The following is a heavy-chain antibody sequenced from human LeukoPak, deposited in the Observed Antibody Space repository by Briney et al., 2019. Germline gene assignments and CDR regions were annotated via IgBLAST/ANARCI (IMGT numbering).Heavy chain of an antibody. D-gene: IGHD6-13*01. CDR2: IYSGGST. CDR3: ARHSSSWLYFDY. Sequence: ETLSLTCAVYGGSFSGYYWSWVRQAPGKGLEWVSVIYSGGSTYYADSVKGRFTISRDNSKNTLYLQMNSLRAEDTAVYYCARHSSSWLYFDYWGQGTLVTVSS. CDR1: GGSFSGYY. J-gene: IGHJ4*02. V-gene: IGHV3-53*01.